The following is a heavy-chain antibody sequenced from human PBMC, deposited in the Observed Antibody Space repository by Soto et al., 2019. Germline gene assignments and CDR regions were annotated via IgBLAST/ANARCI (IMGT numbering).Heavy chain of an antibody. D-gene: IGHD2-8*01. CDR2: MNPDSGNT. J-gene: IGHJ5*02. CDR1: GYTFINYD. V-gene: IGHV1-8*01. Sequence: QVQLVQSGAEVKKPGASVKVSCKASGYTFINYDINWVRQAPGQGLEWVGWMNPDSGNTGYAQNFQGRVTMTGNTSISSVYMELSSLTSEDTAVYYCARRRGSNGWFDLRGQGTLVTVSS. CDR3: ARRRGSNGWFDL.